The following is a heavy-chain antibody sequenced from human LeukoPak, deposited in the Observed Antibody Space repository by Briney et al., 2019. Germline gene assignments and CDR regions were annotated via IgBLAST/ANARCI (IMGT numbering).Heavy chain of an antibody. CDR3: ARTYGGQFDY. J-gene: IGHJ4*02. D-gene: IGHD4-23*01. V-gene: IGHV4-59*01. CDR2: IYYSGST. Sequence: SETLSLTCTVSGGSISSYYWSWIRQPPGKGLEWIGYIYYSGSTNYNPSLKSRVTILVDTSKNQFSLKLSSVTAADTAVYYCARTYGGQFDYWGQGALVTVSS. CDR1: GGSISSYY.